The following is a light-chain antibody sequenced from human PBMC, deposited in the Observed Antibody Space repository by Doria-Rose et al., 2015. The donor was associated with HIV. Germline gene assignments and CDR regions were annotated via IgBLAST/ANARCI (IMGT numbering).Light chain of an antibody. J-gene: IGKJ3*01. CDR1: QSLLYTSKNY. CDR2: WAS. Sequence: TQSPESLGMSLGERATFNCKSNQSLLYTSKNYLAWYQRKPGQPPKLLIYWASTRQSGVPARFSGSGSGTDFTLTISSLEAEDVAVYYCQQYYDTPSFGPGTTVDIK. CDR3: QQYYDTPS. V-gene: IGKV4-1*01.